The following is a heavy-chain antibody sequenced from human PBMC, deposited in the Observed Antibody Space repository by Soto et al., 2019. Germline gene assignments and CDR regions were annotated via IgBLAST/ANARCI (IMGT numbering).Heavy chain of an antibody. J-gene: IGHJ6*02. CDR1: GGTFSSYA. CDR2: INPNSGGT. V-gene: IGHV1-2*04. CDR3: ARAGPRDHGPYYYYYGMDV. Sequence: ASVKVSCKASGGTFSSYAISWVRQAPGQGLEWMGWINPNSGGTNYAQKFQGWVTMTRDTSISTAYMELSRLRSDDTAVYYCARAGPRDHGPYYYYYGMDVWGQGTTLTVSS.